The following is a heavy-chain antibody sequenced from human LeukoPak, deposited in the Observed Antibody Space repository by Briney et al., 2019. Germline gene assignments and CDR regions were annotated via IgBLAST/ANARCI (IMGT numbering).Heavy chain of an antibody. V-gene: IGHV7-4-1*02. D-gene: IGHD5-18*01. CDR1: GYIFTNYA. CDR3: ARDHGIQLWLRNNFYYYMDV. J-gene: IGHJ6*03. CDR2: INTNTGNP. Sequence: GASVKVSCKASGYIFTNYAMNWVRQAPGQGLEWMGWINTNTGNPTYAQGFTGRFVFSLDTSVSTAYLQISSLKAEDTAVYYCARDHGIQLWLRNNFYYYMDVWGKGTTVTVSS.